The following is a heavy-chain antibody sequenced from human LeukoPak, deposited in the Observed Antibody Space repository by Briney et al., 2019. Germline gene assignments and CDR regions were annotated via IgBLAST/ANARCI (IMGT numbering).Heavy chain of an antibody. J-gene: IGHJ6*02. CDR2: IYYSGST. Sequence: PSETLSLTCTVSGGSISSYYWSWLRQPPGKGLEWIGYIYYSGSTNYNPSLKSRVTISVDTSKNQFSLKLSSVTAADTAVYYCARGGAQAEYYYYGMDVWGQGTTVTVSS. CDR1: GGSISSYY. D-gene: IGHD1-14*01. CDR3: ARGGAQAEYYYYGMDV. V-gene: IGHV4-59*01.